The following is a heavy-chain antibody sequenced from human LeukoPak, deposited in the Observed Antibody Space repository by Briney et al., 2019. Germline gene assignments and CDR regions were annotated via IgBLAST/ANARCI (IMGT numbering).Heavy chain of an antibody. Sequence: PSETLSLTCTVSGGSISSSSYYWGWIRQPPGKGLEWIGSIYYSGSTYYNPSLKSRVTISVDTSKNQFSLKLSSVTAADTAVYYCAGQPTDDAFDIWGQGTMVTVSS. J-gene: IGHJ3*02. CDR2: IYYSGST. CDR3: AGQPTDDAFDI. D-gene: IGHD1-14*01. CDR1: GGSISSSSYY. V-gene: IGHV4-39*01.